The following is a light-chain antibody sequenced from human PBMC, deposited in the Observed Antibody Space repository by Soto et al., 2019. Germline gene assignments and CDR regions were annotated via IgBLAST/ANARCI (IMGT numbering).Light chain of an antibody. CDR2: DAS. J-gene: IGKJ5*01. V-gene: IGKV1-12*01. CDR3: QQAYSCPIT. CDR1: QSCRNS. Sequence: DLHITESPSTLSASVGDRVTITCRASQSCRNSLAWYQQKAGKAPTLLIYDASTLQSGVPSRFSGSGSGTDFTLTINSLQPEDFATYYCQQAYSCPITFGQGTRLEIK.